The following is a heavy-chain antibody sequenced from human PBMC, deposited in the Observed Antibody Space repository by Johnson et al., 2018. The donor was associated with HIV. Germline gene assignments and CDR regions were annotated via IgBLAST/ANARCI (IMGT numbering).Heavy chain of an antibody. CDR2: ISGSGGST. D-gene: IGHD2-8*01. Sequence: VQLVESGGGLVQPGGSLRLSCAASGFTFSSYAMSWVRQAPGKGLEWVSAISGSGGSTYYADSVKGRFTIPRDNSKSIAYLQMNSLKTEDTALYYCIGVYAHVAFDIWGQGTMVTVSS. CDR3: IGVYAHVAFDI. J-gene: IGHJ3*02. V-gene: IGHV3-23*04. CDR1: GFTFSSYA.